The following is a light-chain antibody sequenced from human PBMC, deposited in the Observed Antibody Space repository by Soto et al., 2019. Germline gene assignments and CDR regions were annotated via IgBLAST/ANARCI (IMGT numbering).Light chain of an antibody. V-gene: IGKV1-5*03. CDR1: QTISSW. J-gene: IGKJ1*01. CDR3: QHRHSTPRT. CDR2: KAS. Sequence: DIQMTQSASTLSGSLGDRVTITWRASQTISSWLAWYQQKPGKAPKLLIYKASTLKSGVPSRFSGSGYGTEFNLTITRLQTEDFATYFCQHRHSTPRTFGQGTKVDIK.